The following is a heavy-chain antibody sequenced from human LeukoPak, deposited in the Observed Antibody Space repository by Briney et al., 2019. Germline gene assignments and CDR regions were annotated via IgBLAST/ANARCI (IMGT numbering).Heavy chain of an antibody. CDR2: INHSGST. D-gene: IGHD2-2*01. CDR1: GGSINSYY. Sequence: SETLSLTCTVSGGSINSYYWSWLRQPPGKGLEWLGEINHSGSTNYNPSLKSRVTISVDTSKNQFSLKLSSVTAADTAVYYCARGQYCSSTSCYAYFDYWGQGTLVAVSS. CDR3: ARGQYCSSTSCYAYFDY. V-gene: IGHV4-34*01. J-gene: IGHJ4*02.